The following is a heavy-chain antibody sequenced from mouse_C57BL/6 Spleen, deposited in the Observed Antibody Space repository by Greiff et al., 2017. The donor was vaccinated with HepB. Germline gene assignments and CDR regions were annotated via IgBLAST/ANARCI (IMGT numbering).Heavy chain of an antibody. D-gene: IGHD1-1*01. Sequence: QVQLQQPGTELVKPGASVKLSCKASGYTFTSYWMHWVKQRPGQGLEWIGNINPSNGGTNYNEKFKSKATLTVDKSSSTAYMQLSSLTSEDSAVYYCARFPYYYGSSLYYFDYWGQGTTLTVSS. CDR1: GYTFTSYW. CDR3: ARFPYYYGSSLYYFDY. CDR2: INPSNGGT. V-gene: IGHV1-53*01. J-gene: IGHJ2*01.